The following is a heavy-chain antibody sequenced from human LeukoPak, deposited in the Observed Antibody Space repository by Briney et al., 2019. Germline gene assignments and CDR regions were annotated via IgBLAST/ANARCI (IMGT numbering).Heavy chain of an antibody. J-gene: IGHJ6*02. CDR3: ARDVRSSTPTALYYYYGMDV. Sequence: GGSLRLSCAASGFTVSSNYMSWVRQAPGKGLEWVSVIYSGGSTYYADSVKGRFTISRDNSENTLYLQMNSLRAEDTAVYYCARDVRSSTPTALYYYYGMDVWGQGTTVTVSS. D-gene: IGHD3-3*01. CDR1: GFTVSSNY. CDR2: IYSGGST. V-gene: IGHV3-66*01.